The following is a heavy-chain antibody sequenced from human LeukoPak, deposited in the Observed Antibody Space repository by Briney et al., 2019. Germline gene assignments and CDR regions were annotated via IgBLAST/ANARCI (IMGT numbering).Heavy chain of an antibody. J-gene: IGHJ4*02. CDR1: GYSFIDYY. CDR3: VRGHDTAPSFDY. D-gene: IGHD3-10*01. CDR2: ISDRGRT. V-gene: IGHV1-2*02. Sequence: ASVKVSCKASGYSFIDYYTVWVRQAPGQGIEWLGWISDRGRTNYGQKFQGRVTMTRDTSITTAYMELRGLRSDDTAIYFCVRGHDTAPSFDYWGQGTLVTVSS.